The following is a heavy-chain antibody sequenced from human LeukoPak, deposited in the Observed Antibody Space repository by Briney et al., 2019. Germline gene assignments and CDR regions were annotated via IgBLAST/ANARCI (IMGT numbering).Heavy chain of an antibody. V-gene: IGHV4-34*01. J-gene: IGHJ4*02. D-gene: IGHD1-14*01. CDR3: ATNVPGTTYFDP. CDR2: INHSGST. Sequence: KPSQTLSLTCAVYGDSFSGYYWTWIRQPPPNGLERIGEINHSGSTNYNPSLKSRVTISVDTSKNQFSLNLTSVTAADTAAYYCATNVPGTTYFDPWGQGTLVTVSS. CDR1: GDSFSGYY.